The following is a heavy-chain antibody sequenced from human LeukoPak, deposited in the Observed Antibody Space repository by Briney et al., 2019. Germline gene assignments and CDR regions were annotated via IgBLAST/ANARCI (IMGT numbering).Heavy chain of an antibody. CDR3: VRGVSISSSWYNDL. CDR1: GFSFTTYT. D-gene: IGHD6-13*01. Sequence: PGGSLRLSCAASGFSFTTYTIDWVRQAPGKGLEWVSSISPTSTYIYYADSMKGRFTISRDNAKNSTYLQMNSLRAEDTAVYYCVRGVSISSSWYNDLWGQGTMVTVSS. V-gene: IGHV3-21*04. J-gene: IGHJ3*01. CDR2: ISPTSTYI.